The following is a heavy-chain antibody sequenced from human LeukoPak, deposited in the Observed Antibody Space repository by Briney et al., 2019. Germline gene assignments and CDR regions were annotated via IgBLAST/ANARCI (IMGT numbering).Heavy chain of an antibody. CDR2: INSRSSSI. V-gene: IGHV3-21*01. CDR1: GFTFNAYT. D-gene: IGHD2-21*02. J-gene: IGHJ4*02. Sequence: PGGSLRLSCAASGFTFNAYTMSWVRQAPGKGLEWVSSINSRSSSIYYADSVKGRFTVSRDNTKNSLYLQMNNLRVEDTAVYFCAKESGDCGADFLALSDHWGQGTLVTVSS. CDR3: AKESGDCGADFLALSDH.